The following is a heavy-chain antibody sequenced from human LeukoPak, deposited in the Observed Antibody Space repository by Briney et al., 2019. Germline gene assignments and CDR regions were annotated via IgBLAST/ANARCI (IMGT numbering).Heavy chain of an antibody. Sequence: GRSLRLSCAASGFTFSSYWMHWVRRAPGKGLVWVSRINSDGNSTTYADSVRGRFTISRDNAKNTLYLQMNSLRAEDTAVYYCARGGNWLDYWGQGTLVTVSS. J-gene: IGHJ4*02. V-gene: IGHV3-74*01. CDR2: INSDGNST. CDR1: GFTFSSYW. D-gene: IGHD1-1*01. CDR3: ARGGNWLDY.